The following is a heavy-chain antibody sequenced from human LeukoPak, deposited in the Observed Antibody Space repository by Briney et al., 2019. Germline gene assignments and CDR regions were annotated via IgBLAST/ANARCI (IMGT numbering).Heavy chain of an antibody. D-gene: IGHD6-13*01. CDR2: MYHSGST. V-gene: IGHV4-38-2*02. J-gene: IGHJ6*03. Sequence: SETLSLTCTVSGYSINSAYYWGWIRQPPGKGLEWIGSMYHSGSTYYNPSLKSRVTISVDTSKNQFSLKLSSVTAADTAVYYCARQVRSSSWYRGSYYYYYMDVWGKGTTVTISS. CDR1: GYSINSAYY. CDR3: ARQVRSSSWYRGSYYYYYMDV.